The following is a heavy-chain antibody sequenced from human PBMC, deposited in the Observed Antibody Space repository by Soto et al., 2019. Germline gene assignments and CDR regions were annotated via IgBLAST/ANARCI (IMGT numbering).Heavy chain of an antibody. CDR3: AKEVWSGPMDV. J-gene: IGHJ6*02. V-gene: IGHV3-30*18. CDR1: GFTYSSYG. Sequence: QVQLVESGGGVVQPGRSLRLSCAASGFTYSSYGMHWVRQAPGKGLEWVAVIYDGSNKYYADSVKGRFTISRDNSKNTVYLQMNSLRAEDTAVYYCAKEVWSGPMDVWGQGTTVTVSS. D-gene: IGHD3-3*01. CDR2: IYDGSNK.